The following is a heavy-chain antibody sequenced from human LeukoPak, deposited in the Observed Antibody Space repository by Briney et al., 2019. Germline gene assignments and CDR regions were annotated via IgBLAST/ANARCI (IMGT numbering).Heavy chain of an antibody. V-gene: IGHV3-7*01. Sequence: GGSLRLSCAASGFTFSSYWMSWVRQAPGKGLEWVANIKQDGSEKYYADSVKGRFTISRDNSKNTLYLQMNSLRAEDTAVYYCAKVKTLYGLDAFDIWGQGTMVTVSS. D-gene: IGHD3-10*01. CDR1: GFTFSSYW. J-gene: IGHJ3*02. CDR2: IKQDGSEK. CDR3: AKVKTLYGLDAFDI.